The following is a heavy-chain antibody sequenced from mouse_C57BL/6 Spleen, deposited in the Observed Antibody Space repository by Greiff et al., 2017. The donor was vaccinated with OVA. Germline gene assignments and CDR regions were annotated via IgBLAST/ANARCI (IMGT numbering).Heavy chain of an antibody. V-gene: IGHV1-82*01. CDR2: IYPGDGDT. J-gene: IGHJ4*01. CDR1: GYAFSSSW. Sequence: VQLQQSGPELVKPGASVKISCKASGYAFSSSWMNWVKQRPGKGLEWIGRIYPGDGDTNYNGKFKGKATLTADKSSSTAYMQLSSLTSGDSAVYFCARWDYYGSSYYAMDYWGQGTSVTVSS. D-gene: IGHD1-1*01. CDR3: ARWDYYGSSYYAMDY.